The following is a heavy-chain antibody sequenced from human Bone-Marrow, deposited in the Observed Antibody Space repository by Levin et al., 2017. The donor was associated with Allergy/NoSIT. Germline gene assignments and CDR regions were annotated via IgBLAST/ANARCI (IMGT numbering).Heavy chain of an antibody. D-gene: IGHD2-15*01. CDR2: IIHGGST. CDR1: GGSFSDNY. CDR3: ARGGVGYCSPTSCLGGNWLDP. V-gene: IGHV4-34*01. J-gene: IGHJ5*02. Sequence: SETLSLTCSVYGGSFSDNYWSWIRQPPGRGLEWIGEIIHGGSTKYNPSLKSRVTISLDTSKNQISLKLNSVTAADTAVYYCARGGVGYCSPTSCLGGNWLDPWGQGTLVTVSS.